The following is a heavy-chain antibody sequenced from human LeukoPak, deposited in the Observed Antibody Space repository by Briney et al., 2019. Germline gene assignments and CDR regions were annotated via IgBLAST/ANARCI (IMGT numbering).Heavy chain of an antibody. CDR1: GFTFSSYS. CDR2: ISSSSNYI. CDR3: ARDQTNGVGFDY. D-gene: IGHD2-8*01. V-gene: IGHV3-21*01. Sequence: PGGSLRLSCAASGFTFSSYSMNWVRQAPGKGLEWVSSISSSSNYIYYADSVKGRLTISRDNAKNSLYLQMNSLRAEDTAVYYCARDQTNGVGFDYWGQGTLVTVSS. J-gene: IGHJ4*02.